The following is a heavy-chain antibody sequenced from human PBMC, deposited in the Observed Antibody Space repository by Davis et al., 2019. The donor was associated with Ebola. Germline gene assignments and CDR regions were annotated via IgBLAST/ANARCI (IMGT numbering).Heavy chain of an antibody. J-gene: IGHJ4*02. Sequence: GGSLRLSCSASGFTFSSYAMHWVRQAPGKGLEYVSAISSNGGSTYYADSVKGRFTISRDNSKNTLYLQMSSLRAEDTAVYYCVAGYDFWSGYCDYWGQGTLVTVSS. CDR1: GFTFSSYA. V-gene: IGHV3-64D*08. D-gene: IGHD3-3*01. CDR3: VAGYDFWSGYCDY. CDR2: ISSNGGST.